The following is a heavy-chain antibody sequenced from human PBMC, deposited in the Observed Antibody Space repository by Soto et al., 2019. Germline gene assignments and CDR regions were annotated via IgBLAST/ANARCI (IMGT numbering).Heavy chain of an antibody. J-gene: IGHJ4*02. V-gene: IGHV4-61*01. CDR1: GGSVSSGSYY. Sequence: QVQLQESGPGLVKPSETLSLTCTVSGGSVSSGSYYWSWLRQPPGKGLEWIGYIYYSGSTNYHPYLQSPVTISVDTSKNQFSLKLSSVTAADTAVYYCARESVAAAAGCFDYWGQGTLVTVSS. CDR3: ARESVAAAAGCFDY. D-gene: IGHD6-13*01. CDR2: IYYSGST.